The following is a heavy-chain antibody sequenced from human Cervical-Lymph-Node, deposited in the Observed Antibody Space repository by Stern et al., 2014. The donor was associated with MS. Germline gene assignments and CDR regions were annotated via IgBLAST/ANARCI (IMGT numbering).Heavy chain of an antibody. J-gene: IGHJ5*01. CDR1: GGGALSSSYA. V-gene: IGHV1-69*04. Sequence: QDQLVQSGAEVRKPGSSVNVSCKASGGGALSSSYAITWMRQAPGQGLEWMGRIIPMLGLPNYAQKFKDRVTITADRSTSTAYMELNSLRSEDTAVYYCARGIVSNRAAATQHNLFDSWGQGTLVTVSS. D-gene: IGHD2-15*01. CDR2: IIPMLGLP. CDR3: ARGIVSNRAAATQHNLFDS.